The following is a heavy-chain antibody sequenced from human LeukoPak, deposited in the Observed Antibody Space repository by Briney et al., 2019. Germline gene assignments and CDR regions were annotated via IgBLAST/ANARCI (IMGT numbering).Heavy chain of an antibody. D-gene: IGHD1-26*01. Sequence: PGGSLRLSCAASGFTFSNYSMNWVRQAPGKGLEWVSSISSSSSSIFYADSVKGRFTISRDNAKNSLYLQMNSLRAEDTALYYCARDWELPKYWGQGTLVTVSS. CDR1: GFTFSNYS. CDR2: ISSSSSSI. V-gene: IGHV3-21*04. J-gene: IGHJ4*02. CDR3: ARDWELPKY.